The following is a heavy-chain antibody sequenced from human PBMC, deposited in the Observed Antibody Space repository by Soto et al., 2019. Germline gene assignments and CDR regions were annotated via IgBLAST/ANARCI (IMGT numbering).Heavy chain of an antibody. D-gene: IGHD2-15*01. Sequence: HPGGSLRLSCATSGLNFNGYTMSWVRQAPGQGLEWVSGIAEIGGSTYYADSVKGRFTISRDNSENTLYLQMNSLRAEDAAVYYCASLHGWYCSGGSCYSRGAFDIWGQGTMVTVSS. J-gene: IGHJ3*02. CDR1: GLNFNGYT. CDR3: ASLHGWYCSGGSCYSRGAFDI. CDR2: IAEIGGST. V-gene: IGHV3-23*01.